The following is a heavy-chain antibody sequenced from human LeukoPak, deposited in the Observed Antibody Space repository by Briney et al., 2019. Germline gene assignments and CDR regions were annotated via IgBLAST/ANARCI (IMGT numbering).Heavy chain of an antibody. CDR3: ARVEQPYYYYGMDV. Sequence: ASVKVSCKASGYTFTGYYMHWVRQAPGQGLEWMGWINPNSGGTNYAQKFQGRVTMTRDTSISTAYMELSRLRSDDTAVYYCARVEQPYYYYGMDVWGQGTTVTVSS. D-gene: IGHD1/OR15-1a*01. CDR1: GYTFTGYY. V-gene: IGHV1-2*02. CDR2: INPNSGGT. J-gene: IGHJ6*02.